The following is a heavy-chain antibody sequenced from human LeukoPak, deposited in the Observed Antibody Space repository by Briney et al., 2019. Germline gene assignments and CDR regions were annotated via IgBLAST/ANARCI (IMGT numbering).Heavy chain of an antibody. J-gene: IGHJ4*02. D-gene: IGHD2-15*01. CDR2: ISAYNGNT. CDR1: GYTFTSYG. CDR3: ARDAVVAATPGLADY. V-gene: IGHV1-18*01. Sequence: ASVKVSCKASGYTFTSYGISWVRQAPGQGLEWMGWISAYNGNTNYAQKLQGRVTMTTDTSTSTAYMELWSLRSDDTAVYYCARDAVVAATPGLADYWGQGTLVTVSS.